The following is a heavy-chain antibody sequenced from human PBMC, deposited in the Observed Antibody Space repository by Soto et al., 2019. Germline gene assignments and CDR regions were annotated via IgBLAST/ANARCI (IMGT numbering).Heavy chain of an antibody. J-gene: IGHJ4*02. CDR3: ARELRFLEWLSHFDY. V-gene: IGHV3-33*01. CDR1: GFTFSSYG. D-gene: IGHD3-3*01. Sequence: ESGGGVVQPGRSLRLSCAASGFTFSSYGMHWVRQAPGKGLEWVAVIWYDGSNKYYADSVKGRFTISRDNSKNTLYLQMNSLRAEDTAVYYCARELRFLEWLSHFDYWGQGTLVTVSS. CDR2: IWYDGSNK.